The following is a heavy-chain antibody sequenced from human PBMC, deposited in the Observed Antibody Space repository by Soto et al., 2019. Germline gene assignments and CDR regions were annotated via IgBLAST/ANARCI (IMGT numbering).Heavy chain of an antibody. CDR3: ARDMSSSWGPQDHYYYYCGMDV. Sequence: QVQLAESGGGVVQPGRSLRHSCAASGFTFSSYGMHWVRQAPGKGLEWVAVIWDDGSNKYYADSVKGRFNISRDNSKNALNLKVKSLRAADTAVYYCARDMSSSWGPQDHYYYYCGMDVWGQGTTVTVSS. CDR2: IWDDGSNK. J-gene: IGHJ6*02. CDR1: GFTFSSYG. V-gene: IGHV3-33*01. D-gene: IGHD6-13*01.